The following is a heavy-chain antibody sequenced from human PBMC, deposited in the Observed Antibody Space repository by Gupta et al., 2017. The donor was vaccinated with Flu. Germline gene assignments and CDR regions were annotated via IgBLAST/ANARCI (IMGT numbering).Heavy chain of an antibody. J-gene: IGHJ6*04. V-gene: IGHV4-34*01. D-gene: IGHD2-2*02. Sequence: QVQLQQWGAGLLKPSETLSLTCAVSGGSFSGYFWSWIRQPPGKGLEWIGEINHSGTTNYNPSLKSRVTISVDTSQNRFSLNVTSVTAADTAVYYCARRGCRSVSSTSCYIGYDYYVMDVWGKGTTVTVSP. CDR1: GGSFSGYF. CDR2: INHSGTT. CDR3: ARRGCRSVSSTSCYIGYDYYVMDV.